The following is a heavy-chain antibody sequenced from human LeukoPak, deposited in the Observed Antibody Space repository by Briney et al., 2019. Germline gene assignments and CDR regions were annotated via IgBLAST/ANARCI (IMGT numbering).Heavy chain of an antibody. V-gene: IGHV4-59*01. J-gene: IGHJ3*02. Sequence: PSETLSLTCTVSGGSISSYYWSWIRQPPGKGLEWIGYIYYSGSTNYNPSLKSRVTISVDTSKNQFSLKLSSVTAADTAVYYCARVSYYYDSSGYYRCDAFDIWGQGTMVTVSS. CDR1: GGSISSYY. CDR3: ARVSYYYDSSGYYRCDAFDI. CDR2: IYYSGST. D-gene: IGHD3-22*01.